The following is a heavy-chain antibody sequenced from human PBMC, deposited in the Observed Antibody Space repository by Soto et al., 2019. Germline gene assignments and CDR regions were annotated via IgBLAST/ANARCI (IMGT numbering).Heavy chain of an antibody. V-gene: IGHV3-23*01. CDR1: GFTFSSYA. CDR3: AKARKWLVDFLDY. D-gene: IGHD6-19*01. Sequence: GGSLRLSCAASGFTFSSYAMSWVRQAPGKGLEWVSAISDSGGSTYYADTVKGRFTISRDNSKNTLYLQMNSLRAEDTAVYYCAKARKWLVDFLDYWGQGTLVTVSS. CDR2: ISDSGGST. J-gene: IGHJ4*02.